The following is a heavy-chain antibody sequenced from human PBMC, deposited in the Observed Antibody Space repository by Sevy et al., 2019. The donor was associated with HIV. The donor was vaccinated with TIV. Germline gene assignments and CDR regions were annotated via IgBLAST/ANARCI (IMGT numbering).Heavy chain of an antibody. V-gene: IGHV4-39*01. D-gene: IGHD2-15*01. CDR1: GGSISSSTYY. J-gene: IGHJ4*02. Sequence: SETLSLTCVVSGGSISSSTYYWGWIRQPPGKGLEWIGSVYYSGSTYYNSSLKSRVSIPVDTSKNQFSLKMHSVTAADTAVYYCARQSSGGYCSGGTCYSEVDYWGQGTLVTVSS. CDR2: VYYSGST. CDR3: ARQSSGGYCSGGTCYSEVDY.